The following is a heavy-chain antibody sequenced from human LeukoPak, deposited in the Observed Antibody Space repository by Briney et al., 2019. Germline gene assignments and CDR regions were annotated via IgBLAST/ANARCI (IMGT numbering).Heavy chain of an antibody. CDR1: GYTFTNYY. CDR3: TRDLLGFATTPLSD. V-gene: IGHV1-2*02. Sequence: ASVRVSCRASGYTFTNYYMHWVRQAPGHGLEWMGWINPNRGDTNYAQKFQGRVTMTRDTSISTAFMELTRLTSDDTAVYYCTRDLLGFATTPLSDWGQGTLVTVSS. J-gene: IGHJ4*02. CDR2: INPNRGDT. D-gene: IGHD4-17*01.